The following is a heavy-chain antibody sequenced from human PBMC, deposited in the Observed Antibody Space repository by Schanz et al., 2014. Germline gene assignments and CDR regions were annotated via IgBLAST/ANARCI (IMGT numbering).Heavy chain of an antibody. CDR2: LYYTGKP. CDR1: GGSISTSSRY. Sequence: QVHLQESGPGLAKPSETLSLICSVSGGSISTSSRYWGWIRQSPGKGLEWLGSLYYTGKPPYHPALKSKVPIPLDPSKTQSPLTLTSGTAADTALYYCARLRGGGVIITTWGQGTLVTVSS. V-gene: IGHV4-39*01. J-gene: IGHJ5*02. D-gene: IGHD3-10*01. CDR3: ARLRGGGVIITT.